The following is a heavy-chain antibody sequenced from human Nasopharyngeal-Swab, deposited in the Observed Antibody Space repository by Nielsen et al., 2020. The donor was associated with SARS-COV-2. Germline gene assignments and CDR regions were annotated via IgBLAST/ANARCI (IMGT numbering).Heavy chain of an antibody. V-gene: IGHV1-2*06. Sequence: ASVKVSCKASGYTFTGYYMHWVRQAPGQGLEWMGRINPNSGGTNYAQKFQGRVTMTRDTSTSTVYMELSSLRSEDTAVYYCAREGCSSTSCYVVNDAFDIWGQGTMVTVSS. CDR1: GYTFTGYY. D-gene: IGHD2-2*01. CDR2: INPNSGGT. J-gene: IGHJ3*02. CDR3: AREGCSSTSCYVVNDAFDI.